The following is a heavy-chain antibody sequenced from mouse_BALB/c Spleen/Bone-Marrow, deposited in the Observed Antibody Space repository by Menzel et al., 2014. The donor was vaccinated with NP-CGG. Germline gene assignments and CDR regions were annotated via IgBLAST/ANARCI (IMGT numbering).Heavy chain of an antibody. CDR3: ESRGEYFDV. CDR2: IYPYNGVS. J-gene: IGHJ1*01. CDR1: GYSFTGYY. V-gene: IGHV1-31*01. Sequence: VHVKQSRPELVKPGASVKISCKASGYSFTGYYMHWVKQSHGNSLDWIGYIYPYNGVSSYNQKFKGKATLTVDKSSSTAYMELRSLTSDDSAVYYCESRGEYFDVWGAGTTVTVSS.